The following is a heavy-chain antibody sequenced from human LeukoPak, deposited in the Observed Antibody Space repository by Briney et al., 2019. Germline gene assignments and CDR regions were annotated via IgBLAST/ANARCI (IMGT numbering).Heavy chain of an antibody. CDR1: GFTFSSSA. V-gene: IGHV3-30*02. CDR3: AKDGSWSCTD. D-gene: IGHD2-8*02. CDR2: IAHHGNNK. J-gene: IGHJ4*02. Sequence: PGGSLRLSCGASGFTFSSSAMHWVRQGPGKGLEWVAYIAHHGNNKYYADSVKGRFTSSRDNSKGSLYFQMSSLRGDGTAVYYCAKDGSWSCTDWGQGTLVRVST.